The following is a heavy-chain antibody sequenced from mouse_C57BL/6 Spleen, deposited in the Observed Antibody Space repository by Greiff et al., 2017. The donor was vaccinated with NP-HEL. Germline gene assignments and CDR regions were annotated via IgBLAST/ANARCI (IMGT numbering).Heavy chain of an antibody. CDR3: AREGGLRLRFAY. Sequence: VKLSCKASGYTVTSYWMDWGKQRPGQGLEWIGNMYPSDSETHYNQKFKDKATLTVDKSSSTAYMQLSSLTSEDSAVYYCAREGGLRLRFAYWGQGTLVTVSA. D-gene: IGHD2-2*01. J-gene: IGHJ3*01. CDR1: GYTVTSYW. V-gene: IGHV1-61*01. CDR2: MYPSDSET.